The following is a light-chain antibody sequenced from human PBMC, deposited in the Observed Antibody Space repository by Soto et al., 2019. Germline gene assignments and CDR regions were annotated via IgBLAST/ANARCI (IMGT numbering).Light chain of an antibody. V-gene: IGKV3-20*01. J-gene: IGKJ1*01. CDR3: QQYGNSPRT. Sequence: EIVLTQSPGTLSLSPVEISILSCRASQSVSSYVAWYQQRRGQAPRLLIYAASSRATSIPDRFSGSGSGTDFTLTISRLEPEDFAVYYCQQYGNSPRTCGQGTKGDI. CDR1: QSVSSY. CDR2: AAS.